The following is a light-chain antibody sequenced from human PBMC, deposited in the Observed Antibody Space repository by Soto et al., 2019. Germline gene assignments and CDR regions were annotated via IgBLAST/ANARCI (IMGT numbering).Light chain of an antibody. CDR3: SSYTSSSVI. V-gene: IGLV2-14*03. CDR1: SIDVGGYNY. J-gene: IGLJ2*01. CDR2: DVS. Sequence: QSALTQPASVSGSPGQSITISCTGTSIDVGGYNYASWYQQHPGKVPKLLIYDVSKRPSGVSNRFSGSKSGNTASLTISGLQAEDEADYYCSSYTSSSVIFGGGTKVTVL.